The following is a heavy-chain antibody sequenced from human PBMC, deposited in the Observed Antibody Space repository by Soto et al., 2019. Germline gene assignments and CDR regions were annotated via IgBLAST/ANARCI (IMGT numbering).Heavy chain of an antibody. CDR2: IIPIFGTA. V-gene: IGHV1-69*13. D-gene: IGHD4-17*01. CDR3: ARPTTVTTYYYGMDV. J-gene: IGHJ6*02. CDR1: GGTFSSYA. Sequence: SVKVSCKASGGTFSSYAISWVRQAPGQGLEWMGGIIPIFGTANYAQKFQGRVTITADESTSTAYMELSSLRSEDTAVYYCARPTTVTTYYYGMDVWGQGTTVTVSS.